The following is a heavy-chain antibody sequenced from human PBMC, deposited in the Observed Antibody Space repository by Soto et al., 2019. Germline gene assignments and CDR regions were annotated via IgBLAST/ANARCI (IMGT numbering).Heavy chain of an antibody. CDR2: IYYSGST. Sequence: SETLSLTCTVSGGYISSGGYYWSWIRQHPGKGLEWIGYIYYSGSTYYNPSLKSRVTISVDTSKNQFSLKLSSVTAADTAVYYCAREGIVSPAFDIWGQGTMVTVSS. CDR1: GGYISSGGYY. CDR3: AREGIVSPAFDI. J-gene: IGHJ3*02. D-gene: IGHD2-21*01. V-gene: IGHV4-31*03.